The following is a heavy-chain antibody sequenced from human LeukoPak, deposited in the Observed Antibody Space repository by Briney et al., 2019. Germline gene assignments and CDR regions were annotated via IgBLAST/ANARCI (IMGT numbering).Heavy chain of an antibody. CDR1: GGPISRGDYY. CDR2: IWYSGST. CDR3: ATYDYGDYGGSDAFDI. V-gene: IGHV4-30-4*08. Sequence: SQTLDLTWTVSGGPISRGDYYWSGIGEPPGTGLEGIGYIWYSGSTYYNPPLQRRVTISVDTSKNQLSLKLSSVTAADTAVYYCATYDYGDYGGSDAFDIWGQGTMVTVSS. J-gene: IGHJ3*02. D-gene: IGHD4-17*01.